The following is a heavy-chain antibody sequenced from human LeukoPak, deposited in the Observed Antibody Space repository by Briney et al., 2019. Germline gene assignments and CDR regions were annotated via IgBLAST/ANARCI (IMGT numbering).Heavy chain of an antibody. CDR3: ARLRFDFWSGYTHPYFDY. V-gene: IGHV4-39*01. Sequence: SSETLSLTCTVSGGSISSSSYSWGWIRQPPGKGLEWIGSIYYSGTTYYNPSLKGRVTISVDTSKIQFSLKLSSVAATDTAVYFCARLRFDFWSGYTHPYFDYWGQGTLVTVSS. D-gene: IGHD3-3*01. J-gene: IGHJ4*02. CDR1: GGSISSSSYS. CDR2: IYYSGTT.